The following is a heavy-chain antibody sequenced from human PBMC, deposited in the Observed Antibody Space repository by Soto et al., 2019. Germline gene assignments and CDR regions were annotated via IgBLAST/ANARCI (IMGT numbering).Heavy chain of an antibody. CDR2: IYYSGST. V-gene: IGHV4-39*01. CDR1: GGSISSSSYY. CDR3: ARLPHYGDPKAGF. D-gene: IGHD4-17*01. J-gene: IGHJ4*02. Sequence: QLQLQESGPGLVKPSETLSLTCTVSGGSISSSSYYWGWIRQPPGKGLEWIGSIYYSGSTYYNPSLTSRVTISVDTSKNQFSLKLTSVTAADTAVYYCARLPHYGDPKAGFWGQGTLVTVSS.